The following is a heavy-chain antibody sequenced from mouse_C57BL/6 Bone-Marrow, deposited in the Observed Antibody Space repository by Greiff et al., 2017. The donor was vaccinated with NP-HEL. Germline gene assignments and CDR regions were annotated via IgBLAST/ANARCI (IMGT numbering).Heavy chain of an antibody. J-gene: IGHJ4*01. D-gene: IGHD4-1*02. CDR1: GYTFTSYW. V-gene: IGHV1-7*01. CDR2: ITPSSGYT. CDR3: ARYRASTGTRAMDY. Sequence: QVHVKQSGAELAKPGASVKLSCKASGYTFTSYWMHWVKQRPGQGLEWIGYITPSSGYTKYNQKFKDKATLTADKSSSTAYMQLSSLTYEDSAVDYCARYRASTGTRAMDYWGQGTPVTVSS.